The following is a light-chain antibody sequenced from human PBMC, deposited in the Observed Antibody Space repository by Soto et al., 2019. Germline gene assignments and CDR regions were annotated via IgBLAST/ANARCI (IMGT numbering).Light chain of an antibody. CDR1: NSDLGSYNL. CDR2: EGS. Sequence: QSVLTQPASVSGSPGQSITISCTGTNSDLGSYNLVAWYQQHPAKAPKLVIFEGSKRPSGVPTRFSGSKSGDTASLTISGLQAEDEADYYCCSYAGSRPFRVFGTGTKVTVL. CDR3: CSYAGSRPFRV. J-gene: IGLJ1*01. V-gene: IGLV2-23*01.